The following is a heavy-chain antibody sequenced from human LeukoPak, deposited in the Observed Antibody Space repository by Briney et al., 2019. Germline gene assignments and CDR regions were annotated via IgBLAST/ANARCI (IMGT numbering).Heavy chain of an antibody. V-gene: IGHV4-61*01. CDR2: IFYTGST. Sequence: SETLSLTCTVSGGSVSSGNYYWTWIRQPPGKGLEWIGYIFYTGSTNYNPSLKSRVTISVDTTKNQFSLKLSSVTAADTAVYYCARPRYTSSLYWYFDLWGRGTLVTVSS. CDR3: ARPRYTSSLYWYFDL. D-gene: IGHD6-13*01. J-gene: IGHJ2*01. CDR1: GGSVSSGNYY.